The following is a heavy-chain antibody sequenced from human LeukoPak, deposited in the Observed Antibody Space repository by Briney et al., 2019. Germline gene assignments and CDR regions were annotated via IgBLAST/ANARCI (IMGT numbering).Heavy chain of an antibody. CDR3: ARTNGSNWFNP. CDR1: GGSFSGYY. Sequence: PSETLSLTCAVYGGSFSGYYWSWIRQPPGKGLEWIGEINHSGSTNYNPSLKSRVTISVDTSKNQFSLKLSSVTAADTAVYYCARTNGSNWFNPWGQGTLVTVSS. D-gene: IGHD3-10*01. J-gene: IGHJ5*02. V-gene: IGHV4-34*01. CDR2: INHSGST.